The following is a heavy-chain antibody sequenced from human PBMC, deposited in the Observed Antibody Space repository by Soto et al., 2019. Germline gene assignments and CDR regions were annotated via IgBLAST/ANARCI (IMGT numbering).Heavy chain of an antibody. CDR1: GYSISSGYY. CDR2: IYHSGST. CDR3: AREAAARRGVDY. Sequence: PSEILSLTCAVSGYSISSGYYCGWIRQPPGKGLEWIGSIYHSGSTYYNPSLKSRVTISVDTSKNQFSLKLSSVTAADTAVYYCAREAAARRGVDYWGQGTLVTVSS. J-gene: IGHJ4*02. D-gene: IGHD6-6*01. V-gene: IGHV4-38-2*02.